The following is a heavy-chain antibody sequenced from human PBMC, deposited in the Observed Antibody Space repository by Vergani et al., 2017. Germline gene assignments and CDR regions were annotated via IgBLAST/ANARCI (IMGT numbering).Heavy chain of an antibody. V-gene: IGHV4-30-4*01. CDR3: ARVRRDDSSGYYYYYGMDV. J-gene: IGHJ6*02. Sequence: QVQLQESGPGLVKPSQTLSLTCTVSGGSISSGDYYWSWIRQPPGKGLEWIVYIYYSGSTYYNPSLKRRVTISVDTSKNQFSLKLSSVTAADTAVYYCARVRRDDSSGYYYYYGMDVWGQGTTVTVSS. D-gene: IGHD3-22*01. CDR1: GGSISSGDYY. CDR2: IYYSGST.